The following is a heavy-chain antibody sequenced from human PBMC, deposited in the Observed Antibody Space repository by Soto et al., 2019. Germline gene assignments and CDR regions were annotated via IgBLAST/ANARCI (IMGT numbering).Heavy chain of an antibody. CDR2: INPNTGGT. CDR3: ARAYCSGGSCYGAYYYYTMDV. CDR1: GNTFTDFY. D-gene: IGHD2-15*01. Sequence: QVQLVQSGAEVKKPGASVKVSCKASGNTFTDFYMHWVRQAPGQGLDWMGWINPNTGGTHYAQKLQGRVTMTRDTSINTAYMELSRLRSDDTAVYYCARAYCSGGSCYGAYYYYTMDVWGQGTPVTVSS. J-gene: IGHJ6*02. V-gene: IGHV1-2*02.